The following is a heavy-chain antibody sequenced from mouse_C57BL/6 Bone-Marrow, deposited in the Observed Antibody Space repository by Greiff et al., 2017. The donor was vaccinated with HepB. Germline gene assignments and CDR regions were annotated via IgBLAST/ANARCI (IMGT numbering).Heavy chain of an antibody. J-gene: IGHJ3*01. CDR3: ARKGHYGGFAY. D-gene: IGHD1-1*01. CDR1: GYTFTNYW. Sequence: VHLVESGAELVRPGTSVKMSCKASGYTFTNYWIGWAKQRPGHGLEWIGDIYPGGGYTNYNEKFKGKATLTADKSSSTAYMQFSSLTSEDSAIYYCARKGHYGGFAYWGQGTLVTVSA. V-gene: IGHV1-63*01. CDR2: IYPGGGYT.